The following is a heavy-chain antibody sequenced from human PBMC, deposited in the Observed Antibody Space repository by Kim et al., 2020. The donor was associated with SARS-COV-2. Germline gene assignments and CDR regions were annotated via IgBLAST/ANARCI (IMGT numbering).Heavy chain of an antibody. V-gene: IGHV3-30*04. J-gene: IGHJ4*02. CDR3: ARDSIVVVVAATPLDEEYYFDY. CDR1: GFTFSSYA. CDR2: ISYDGSNK. D-gene: IGHD2-15*01. Sequence: GGSLRLSCAASGFTFSSYAMHWVRQAPGKGLEWVAVISYDGSNKYYADSVKGRFTISRDNSKNTLYLQMNSLRAEDTAVYYCARDSIVVVVAATPLDEEYYFDYWGQGTLVTVSS.